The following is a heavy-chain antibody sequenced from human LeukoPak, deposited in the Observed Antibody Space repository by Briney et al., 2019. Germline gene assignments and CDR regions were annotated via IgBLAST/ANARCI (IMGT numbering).Heavy chain of an antibody. CDR1: GFTFSSYS. CDR3: ARDFDTGYSGSRRDAFDI. CDR2: ISSSSSTI. V-gene: IGHV3-48*01. D-gene: IGHD1-26*01. J-gene: IGHJ3*02. Sequence: GGSLRLSCAASGFTFSSYSMNWVRQAPGKGLEWVSYISSSSSTIYYADSVKGRFTISRDNAKNSLYLQMNSLRAEDTAVYYCARDFDTGYSGSRRDAFDIWGQGTMVTVSS.